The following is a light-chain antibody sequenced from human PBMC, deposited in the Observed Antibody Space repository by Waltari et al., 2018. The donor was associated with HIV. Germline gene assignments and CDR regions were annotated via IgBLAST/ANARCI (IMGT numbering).Light chain of an antibody. V-gene: IGLV2-14*03. CDR2: DVS. Sequence: QSALTQPASVSGSPGQSITISCTGTSSDVGGYNYVSWYQQHPGKDPKLMIYDVSNRPSGVSNRFSGSKSGNTASLTISGLQAEDEADYYCSSYTSSSTLANRVFGGGTKLTVL. CDR1: SSDVGGYNY. J-gene: IGLJ3*02. CDR3: SSYTSSSTLANRV.